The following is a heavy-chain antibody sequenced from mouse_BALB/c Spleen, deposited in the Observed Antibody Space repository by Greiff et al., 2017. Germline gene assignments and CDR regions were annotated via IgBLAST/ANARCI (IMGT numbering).Heavy chain of an antibody. CDR1: GFTFSSYG. Sequence: EVQGVESGGDLVKPGGSLKLSCAASGFTFSSYGMSWVRQTPDKRLEWVATISSGGSYTYYPDSVKGRFTISRDNAKNTLYLQMSSLKSEDTAMYYCASLYYGNYVGYFDVWGAGTTVTVSS. D-gene: IGHD2-1*01. CDR2: ISSGGSYT. J-gene: IGHJ1*01. V-gene: IGHV5-6*01. CDR3: ASLYYGNYVGYFDV.